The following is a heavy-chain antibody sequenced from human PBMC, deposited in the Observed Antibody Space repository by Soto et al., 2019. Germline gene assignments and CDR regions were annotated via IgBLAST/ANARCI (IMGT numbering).Heavy chain of an antibody. D-gene: IGHD2-8*01. CDR1: GGSISSGGYY. J-gene: IGHJ4*02. CDR3: ARSSIVPRLLMYPFDY. V-gene: IGHV4-39*01. Sequence: PSETLSLTCTVSGGSISSGGYYWSWIRQPPGKGLEWIGEINHSGSTNYKQSLKSRVTISLDTSENQFFLRVNSVTAADTALYYCARSSIVPRLLMYPFDYWGQGTLVTVSS. CDR2: INHSGST.